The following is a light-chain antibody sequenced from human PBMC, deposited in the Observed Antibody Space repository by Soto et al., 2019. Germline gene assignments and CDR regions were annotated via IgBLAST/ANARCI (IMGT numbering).Light chain of an antibody. J-gene: IGKJ1*01. CDR1: QSISSY. Sequence: DIQMTQSPSSLSSSVGDRVTISFRASQSISSYLNWYQQKPGKAPNLLMYAASSLQSGVPARFSGSGSGTDFTLTISSLQPEDFATYYCQQSYSTPRTFGQGTKVDIK. CDR3: QQSYSTPRT. CDR2: AAS. V-gene: IGKV1-39*01.